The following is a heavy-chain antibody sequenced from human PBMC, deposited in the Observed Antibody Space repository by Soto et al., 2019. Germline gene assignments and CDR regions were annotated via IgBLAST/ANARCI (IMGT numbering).Heavy chain of an antibody. D-gene: IGHD2-21*02. CDR3: ARGPRGGDHGSYAFDI. Sequence: GASVKVSCKASGYTFTSYDINWVRQATGQGLEWMGWINPNSGNTGYAQKFQGRVTMTRNTSISTAYMELSSLRSEDTAVYYCARGPRGGDHGSYAFDIWGQGTMLTVS. CDR1: GYTFTSYD. V-gene: IGHV1-8*01. CDR2: INPNSGNT. J-gene: IGHJ3*02.